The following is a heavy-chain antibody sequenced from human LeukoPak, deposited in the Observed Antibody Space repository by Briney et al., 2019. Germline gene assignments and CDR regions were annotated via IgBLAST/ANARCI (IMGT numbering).Heavy chain of an antibody. J-gene: IGHJ4*02. CDR2: INGRGFTI. CDR1: GFTFSAYS. Sequence: GGSLRLSCAASGFTFSAYSMNWVRHTPGRGLEWVANINGRGFTIHYADSIKGRFTISRDNTKNSLDLQISNLRAEDTGLYYCARDQPSVGWGFDSWGRGTLVLVSS. D-gene: IGHD3-10*01. V-gene: IGHV3-48*04. CDR3: ARDQPSVGWGFDS.